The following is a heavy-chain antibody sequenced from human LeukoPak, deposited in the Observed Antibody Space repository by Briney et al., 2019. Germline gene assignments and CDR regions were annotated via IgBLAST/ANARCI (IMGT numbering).Heavy chain of an antibody. CDR2: MNPNSGNT. CDR1: GYTFTSYD. V-gene: IGHV1-8*03. D-gene: IGHD3-22*01. Sequence: GASVKVSCKASGYTFTSYDINWVRQATGQGLEWMGWMNPNSGNTGYAQKFQGRVTTTRNTSISTAYMELSSLRSEDTAVYYCARGLNYYDSSGYYESPYAFDIWGQGTMVTVSS. J-gene: IGHJ3*02. CDR3: ARGLNYYDSSGYYESPYAFDI.